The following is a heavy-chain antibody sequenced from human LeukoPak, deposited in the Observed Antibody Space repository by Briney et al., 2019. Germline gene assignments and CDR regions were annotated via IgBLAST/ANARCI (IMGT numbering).Heavy chain of an antibody. D-gene: IGHD2-15*01. CDR2: NYYSGGT. CDR1: GGSISSYY. CDR3: ARSFCLGSCYFNYFDY. Sequence: SETLSLTCTVSGGSISSYYWSWIRQPPGKGLEWIGYNYYSGGTNYNPSLKSRVTISVDTSKNHFSLKLSSVTAADTAVYFCARSFCLGSCYFNYFDYWGQGTLVTVSS. J-gene: IGHJ4*02. V-gene: IGHV4-59*01.